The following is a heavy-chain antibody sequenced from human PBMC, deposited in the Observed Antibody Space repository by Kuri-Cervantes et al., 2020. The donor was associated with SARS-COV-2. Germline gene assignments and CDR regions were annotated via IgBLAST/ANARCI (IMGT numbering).Heavy chain of an antibody. J-gene: IGHJ6*03. CDR3: AREAVTLYYYYYMDV. D-gene: IGHD4-17*01. V-gene: IGHV3-64*02. CDR2: ISSNGGST. Sequence: GGSLRLSCAASGFTFSSYAMHWVRQAPGKGLEYVSAISSNGGSTYYADSVKGRFTISRDNSKNTLYLQMGSLRAEDMAVYYCAREAVTLYYYYYMDVWGKGTTVTVSS. CDR1: GFTFSSYA.